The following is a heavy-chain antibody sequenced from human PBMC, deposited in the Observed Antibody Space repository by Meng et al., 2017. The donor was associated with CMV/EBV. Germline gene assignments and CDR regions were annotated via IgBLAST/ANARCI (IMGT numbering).Heavy chain of an antibody. CDR1: GYIFTAYY. V-gene: IGHV1-2*02. D-gene: IGHD1-26*01. CDR3: ASSYSGRSHYSFDY. CDR2: INPNSGST. J-gene: IGHJ4*02. Sequence: ASVKVSCKASGYIFTAYYIYWVRQAPEQGLEWMGWINPNSGSTHYAQKFRGRVTVTRDASISTAYMELSSLRSDDAAVYYCASSYSGRSHYSFDYWGQGTLVTVSS.